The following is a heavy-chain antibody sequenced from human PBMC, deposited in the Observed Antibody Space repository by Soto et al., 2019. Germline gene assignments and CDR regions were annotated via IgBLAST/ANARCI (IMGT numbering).Heavy chain of an antibody. CDR3: AGDIVPYYYDSSGYLDY. V-gene: IGHV3-33*01. D-gene: IGHD3-22*01. CDR1: GFTFSSYG. Sequence: PGGSLRLSCAASGFTFSSYGMHWVRQAPGKGLEWVAVIWYDGSNKYYADSVKGRFTISRDNSKNTLYLQMNSLRAEDTAVYYCAGDIVPYYYDSSGYLDYWGQGTLVTVSS. J-gene: IGHJ4*02. CDR2: IWYDGSNK.